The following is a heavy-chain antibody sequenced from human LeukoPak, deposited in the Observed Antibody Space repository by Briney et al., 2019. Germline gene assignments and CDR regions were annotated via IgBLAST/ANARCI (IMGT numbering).Heavy chain of an antibody. CDR2: IYYSGST. D-gene: IGHD4-17*01. J-gene: IGHJ4*02. CDR3: ARDVPLYGIDY. Sequence: SETLSLTCAVYGGSFSGYYWSWIRQPPGKGLEWIGYIYYSGSTYYNPSLKSRVTISVDTSKNQFSLKLSSVTAADTAVYYCARDVPLYGIDYWGQGTLVTVSS. CDR1: GGSFSGYY. V-gene: IGHV4-30-4*01.